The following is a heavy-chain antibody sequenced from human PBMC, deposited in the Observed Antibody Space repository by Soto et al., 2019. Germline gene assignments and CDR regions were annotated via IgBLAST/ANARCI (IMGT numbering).Heavy chain of an antibody. CDR1: GFTFSSYA. Sequence: EVQLLESGGGLVQPGGSLRLSCAASGFTFSSYAMSWVRQAPGKGLEWVSAISGSGGSTYYADSVKGRFTISRDNSKNPLYLQMNSLRAEDTAVYYCGMDRAKWEQLSVDFSYWGQGTLVTVSS. CDR2: ISGSGGST. CDR3: GMDRAKWEQLSVDFSY. D-gene: IGHD1-26*01. J-gene: IGHJ4*02. V-gene: IGHV3-23*01.